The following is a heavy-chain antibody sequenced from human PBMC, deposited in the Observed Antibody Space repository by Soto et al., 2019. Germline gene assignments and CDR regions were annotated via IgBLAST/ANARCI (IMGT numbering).Heavy chain of an antibody. CDR3: AHRRPYSNSPEYFFDY. CDR1: GFSLSTSGVD. CDR2: IYWDDDK. J-gene: IGHJ4*02. Sequence: QITLKESGPTLVKPTQTLTLTCPFSGFSLSTSGVDVGWIRQPPGKALEWLALIYWDDDKRYKPSLKSRLTITKGTSRNQVVLTMTNMDPLDTATYYCAHRRPYSNSPEYFFDYWGQGTLVTVSS. D-gene: IGHD6-6*01. V-gene: IGHV2-5*02.